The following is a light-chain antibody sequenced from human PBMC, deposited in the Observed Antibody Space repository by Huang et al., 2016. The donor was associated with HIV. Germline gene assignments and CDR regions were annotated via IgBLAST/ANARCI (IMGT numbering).Light chain of an antibody. V-gene: IGKV3-15*01. CDR3: QQYNNWPRT. CDR1: QSVSVN. J-gene: IGKJ1*01. CDR2: DAS. Sequence: EILMTQSPATLSVSPGGEATLSCRASQSVSVNLAWYQQKPGQAPRLLIYDASTRATGVPARFSGSGSGTEFTLTISSLQSEDFAVYYCQQYNNWPRTFGQGTKVEIK.